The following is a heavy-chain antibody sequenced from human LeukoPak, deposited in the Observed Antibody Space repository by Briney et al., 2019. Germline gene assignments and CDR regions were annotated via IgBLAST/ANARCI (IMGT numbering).Heavy chain of an antibody. J-gene: IGHJ1*01. CDR3: AAGDSYYYDSSGYYGDSEYFQH. Sequence: GGPLRLSCAASGFTFSSYGMHWVRQAPGKGLEWVAFIRYDGSNKYYADSVKGRFTISRDNSKNTLYLQMNSLRAEDTAVYYCAAGDSYYYDSSGYYGDSEYFQHWGQGTLVTVSS. D-gene: IGHD3-22*01. CDR2: IRYDGSNK. CDR1: GFTFSSYG. V-gene: IGHV3-30*02.